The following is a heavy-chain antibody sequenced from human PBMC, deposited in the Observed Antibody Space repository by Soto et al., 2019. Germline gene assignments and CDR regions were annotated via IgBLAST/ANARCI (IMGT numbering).Heavy chain of an antibody. V-gene: IGHV3-23*01. J-gene: IGHJ4*02. Sequence: GGSLRLSCAASGFTFSSYAMSWVRQAPGKGLEWVSSISGSGGSTYYADSVKGRFTISRDNSKNTLYLQMNSLRAEDTAVYYCAKGARSSWYAAADYWGQGTLVTVSS. D-gene: IGHD6-13*01. CDR1: GFTFSSYA. CDR2: ISGSGGST. CDR3: AKGARSSWYAAADY.